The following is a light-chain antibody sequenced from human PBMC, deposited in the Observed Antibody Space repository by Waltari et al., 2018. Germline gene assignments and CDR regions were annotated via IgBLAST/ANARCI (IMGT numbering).Light chain of an antibody. CDR2: DVS. CDR3: SSYASTTTWV. J-gene: IGLJ3*02. V-gene: IGLV2-14*03. Sequence: QSALTQPASVSGSPGQSITISCTGTSSDVGGYNYVSWYQQHPGNAPKLLIYDVSTRPSGVSNRFSGSKSGNTASLTISGLQVEDEADYYCSSYASTTTWVFGGGTELTVL. CDR1: SSDVGGYNY.